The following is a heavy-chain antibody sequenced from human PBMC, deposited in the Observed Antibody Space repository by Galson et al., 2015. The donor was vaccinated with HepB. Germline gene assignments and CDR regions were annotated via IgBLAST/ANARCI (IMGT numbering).Heavy chain of an antibody. CDR3: AMDGYCSGSSCYLGAF. D-gene: IGHD2-15*01. V-gene: IGHV3-15*01. CDR2: IKSKSDGGTI. CDR1: GFTFSKAW. J-gene: IGHJ4*02. Sequence: SLRLSCAASGFTFSKAWMSWVRQAPGKGLEWVGRIKSKSDGGTIDYPAPVKGRFTISRDDSKNMLYLQMNSLKTEDTAVYYCAMDGYCSGSSCYLGAFWGQGTLVTVSS.